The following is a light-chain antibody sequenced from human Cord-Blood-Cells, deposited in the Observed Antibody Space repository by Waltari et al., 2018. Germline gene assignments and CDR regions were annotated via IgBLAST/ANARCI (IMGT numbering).Light chain of an antibody. CDR1: QSISSW. V-gene: IGKV1-5*03. J-gene: IGKJ4*01. CDR3: QQYNSYSLT. Sequence: DIQMTQSPSTLSVSVGDRVTITCRASQSISSWLAWYQQKPGKAPKLLIYKASSLESGVTSRFSGSGSGTEFTLTISSLQPDDFATYYCQQYNSYSLTFGGGTKVEIK. CDR2: KAS.